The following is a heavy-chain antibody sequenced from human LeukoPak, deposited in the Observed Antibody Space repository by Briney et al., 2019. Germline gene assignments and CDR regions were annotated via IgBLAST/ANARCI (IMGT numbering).Heavy chain of an antibody. Sequence: GGSVKVSCKASGYTFTNYHISWVRQAPGQGLEWMGWISTNNGNTNYAQNLQGRVTMTKDTSTSTAYMELRSLRSDDTAVYYCALISYCTSVTCYFLDYWGQGTLVSVSS. CDR2: ISTNNGNT. CDR1: GYTFTNYH. CDR3: ALISYCTSVTCYFLDY. V-gene: IGHV1-18*01. J-gene: IGHJ4*02. D-gene: IGHD2-8*01.